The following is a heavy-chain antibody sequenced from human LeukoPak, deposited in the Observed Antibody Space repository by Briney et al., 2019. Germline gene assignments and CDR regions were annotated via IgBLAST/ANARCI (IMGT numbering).Heavy chain of an antibody. CDR3: AKRGDGGAWYDS. Sequence: GGSLRLSCAVSGFTFSSYWMDWGRHAPGRGLVWVSRISSDGSNTAYADSVKGRFTISRDNAKNTMYLQMSSLRAEDTAVYYCAKRGDGGAWYDSWGQGTLVIVSS. CDR2: ISSDGSNT. CDR1: GFTFSSYW. D-gene: IGHD5-24*01. V-gene: IGHV3-74*01. J-gene: IGHJ5*01.